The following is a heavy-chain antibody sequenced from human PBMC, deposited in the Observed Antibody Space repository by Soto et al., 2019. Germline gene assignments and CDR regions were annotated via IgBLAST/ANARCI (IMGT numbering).Heavy chain of an antibody. CDR1: GDTFNTYA. CDR2: IILMFDAT. Sequence: QVRLVQSGAEVKKPGSSVKVSCKASGDTFNTYAISWVRQAPGQGLEWIGGIILMFDATNYAQDFRGRATITADKSTNITYVDLSSLRSEDTAVYYCARPFLAAFDLWGPGTRVNVSS. J-gene: IGHJ3*01. CDR3: ARPFLAAFDL. V-gene: IGHV1-69*06.